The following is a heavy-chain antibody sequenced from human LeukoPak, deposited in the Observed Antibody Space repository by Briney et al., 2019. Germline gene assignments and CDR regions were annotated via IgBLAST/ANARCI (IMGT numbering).Heavy chain of an antibody. D-gene: IGHD3-3*01. CDR1: VYTFLNYV. CDR3: ARGAPMAIFGPGYDEYFEY. CDR2: MNPDSGNT. V-gene: IGHV1-8*01. J-gene: IGHJ4*02. Sequence: ASVTVSCMTSVYTFLNYVIHWVRPAAGQGVAWMGWMNPDSGNTGYGHKFVGRVTMARNTSMTTAYLELTGLTSGDTAIYYCARGAPMAIFGPGYDEYFEYWGEGTVVIVSS.